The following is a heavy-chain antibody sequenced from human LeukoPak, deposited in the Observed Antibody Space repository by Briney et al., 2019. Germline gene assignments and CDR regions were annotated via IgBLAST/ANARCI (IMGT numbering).Heavy chain of an antibody. J-gene: IGHJ4*02. CDR1: GFIFSSYA. CDR2: ISASGANT. D-gene: IGHD3-9*01. Sequence: GGSLRLSCAGSGFIFSSYALSWVRQAPGKGLEWVPAISASGANTYYADSVRGRFTISRDNSKNTLDLQMNTLRAEDTAVYYCATTKQARRYFDYWGQGTLVTVSS. CDR3: ATTKQARRYFDY. V-gene: IGHV3-23*01.